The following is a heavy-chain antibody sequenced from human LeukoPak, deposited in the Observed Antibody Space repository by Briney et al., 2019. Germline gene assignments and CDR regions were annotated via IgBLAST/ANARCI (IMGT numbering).Heavy chain of an antibody. CDR1: SASISSSPYY. D-gene: IGHD3-22*01. J-gene: IGHJ4*02. CDR3: AKLLHYDSSGYHLGFDY. V-gene: IGHV4-39*02. Sequence: SETLSLTCTVSSASISSSPYYWAWIRQSPGEGLEWIGTISYSGTTYFNPSHMSRVSISVDTSKNHFSLKLSSVTAADTAVYYCAKLLHYDSSGYHLGFDYWGQGTLVTVSS. CDR2: ISYSGTT.